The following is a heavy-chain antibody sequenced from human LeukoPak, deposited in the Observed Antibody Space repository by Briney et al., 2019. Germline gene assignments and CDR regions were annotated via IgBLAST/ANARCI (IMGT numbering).Heavy chain of an antibody. Sequence: GGSLRLSCAASGFTFSGYYMNWVRQAPGEGLEWVSSISSSSSYIYYADSVKGRFTISRDNAKNSLYLQMNSLRAEDTAVYYCARSSDYKDYWGQGTLVTVSS. V-gene: IGHV3-21*01. CDR2: ISSSSSYI. CDR3: ARSSDYKDY. CDR1: GFTFSGYY. J-gene: IGHJ4*02. D-gene: IGHD4-11*01.